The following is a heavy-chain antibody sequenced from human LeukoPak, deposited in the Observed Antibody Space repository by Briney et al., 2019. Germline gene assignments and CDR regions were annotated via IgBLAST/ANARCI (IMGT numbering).Heavy chain of an antibody. CDR3: ARDRKYYYHMDV. Sequence: SETLSPTCTVSGGSISSYYWSWIRQPPGKGLEWIGYIYYSGSTNYNPSLKTRVTISVDTSKNQFSLNLTSLTAADTAVYYCARDRKYYYHMDVWGKGTTVTVSS. D-gene: IGHD1-14*01. J-gene: IGHJ6*03. V-gene: IGHV4-59*12. CDR1: GGSISSYY. CDR2: IYYSGST.